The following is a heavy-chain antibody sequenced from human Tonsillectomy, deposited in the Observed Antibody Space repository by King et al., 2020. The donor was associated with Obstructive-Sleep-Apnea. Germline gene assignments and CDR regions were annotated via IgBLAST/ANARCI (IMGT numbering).Heavy chain of an antibody. CDR1: GYIFNTHW. CDR3: ARGKDSTSSLDY. Sequence: QLVQSGAEVKKPGESLKISCKGSGYIFNTHWIAWVRQMPGKGLEWMGIIYPSDSDTRYSPSFQGQVTISADKSISTAYLQWRSLKASDTAMYYCARGKDSTSSLDYWAQGTLVTVSS. V-gene: IGHV5-51*01. D-gene: IGHD6-6*01. CDR2: IYPSDSDT. J-gene: IGHJ4*02.